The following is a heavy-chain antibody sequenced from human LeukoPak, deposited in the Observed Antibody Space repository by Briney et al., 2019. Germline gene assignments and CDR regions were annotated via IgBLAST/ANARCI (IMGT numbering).Heavy chain of an antibody. D-gene: IGHD3-16*01. CDR2: IYYSGST. Sequence: SETLSLTCTVSGGSISSGGYYWSWIRQHPGKGLEWIGYIYYSGSTYYNPSLKSRVTIAVDTSKNQFSLKLTSVTAADTAVYYCARVGATYPHYSMDVWGKGTTVTVAS. V-gene: IGHV4-31*03. CDR3: ARVGATYPHYSMDV. J-gene: IGHJ6*03. CDR1: GGSISSGGYY.